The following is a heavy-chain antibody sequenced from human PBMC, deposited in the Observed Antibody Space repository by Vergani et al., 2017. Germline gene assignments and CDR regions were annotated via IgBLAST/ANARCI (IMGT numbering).Heavy chain of an antibody. J-gene: IGHJ6*02. D-gene: IGHD1-7*01. Sequence: QVQLQESGPGLVKPSETLSLTCTVSGGSISSYYWSWIRQHPGKGLEWIGYIYYSGSTNYNPSLKSRVTISVDTSKNQFSLKLSSVTAADTAVYYFARDRGSNWNYVDYYYYGMDVWGQGTTVTVSS. V-gene: IGHV4-59*01. CDR1: GGSISSYY. CDR3: ARDRGSNWNYVDYYYYGMDV. CDR2: IYYSGST.